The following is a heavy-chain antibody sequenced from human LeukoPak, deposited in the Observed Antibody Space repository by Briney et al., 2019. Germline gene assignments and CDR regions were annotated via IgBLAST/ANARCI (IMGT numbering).Heavy chain of an antibody. CDR1: GFTFDDYT. J-gene: IGHJ4*02. Sequence: GGSLRLSCAASGFTFDDYTMHWVRQTPGKGREWVSLISWDGSRTYYADSVKGRFTISRDNSKNSLYLQMISLRTEDTALYYCAKGEPTSSGWDPIDYWGQGTLVTVSS. D-gene: IGHD6-19*01. V-gene: IGHV3-43*01. CDR3: AKGEPTSSGWDPIDY. CDR2: ISWDGSRT.